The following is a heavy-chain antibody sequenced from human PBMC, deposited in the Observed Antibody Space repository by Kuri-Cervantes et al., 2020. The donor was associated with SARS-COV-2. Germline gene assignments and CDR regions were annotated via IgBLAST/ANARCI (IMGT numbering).Heavy chain of an antibody. CDR2: FKSKTAGGTI. CDR1: GLTFSDAW. J-gene: IGHJ4*02. D-gene: IGHD3-10*01. CDR3: TTRITMVRGVITFDY. V-gene: IGHV3-15*01. Sequence: GGSLRLSCVVSGLTFSDAWMSWVRQTPGKGLEWIGRFKSKTAGGTIVYAAPVQGRFTISRDDSRNTLYLQMNSLKTEDTAVYYCTTRITMVRGVITFDYWGQGTLVTVSS.